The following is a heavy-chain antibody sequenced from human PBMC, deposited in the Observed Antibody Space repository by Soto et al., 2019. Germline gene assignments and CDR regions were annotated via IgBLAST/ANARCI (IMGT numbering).Heavy chain of an antibody. J-gene: IGHJ5*02. CDR2: IYYSGST. CDR3: ARQIGDPEYCSGGSCYFGYNWFDP. Sequence: SETLSLTCTVSGGSISSYYWSWIRQPPGKGLEWIGYIYYSGSTNYNPSLKSRVTISVDTSKNQFSLKLSSVTAADTAVYYCARQIGDPEYCSGGSCYFGYNWFDPWGQGTLVTVS. CDR1: GGSISSYY. D-gene: IGHD2-15*01. V-gene: IGHV4-59*08.